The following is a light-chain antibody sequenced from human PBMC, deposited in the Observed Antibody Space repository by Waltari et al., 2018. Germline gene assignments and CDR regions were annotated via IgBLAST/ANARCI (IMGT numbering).Light chain of an antibody. CDR3: QQRTSNWPPGYS. V-gene: IGKV3-11*01. CDR2: DAS. CDR1: QSVGYD. Sequence: EIVLTQSPATLSLSPGERATLSCWASQSVGYDLAWYQQRPGQAPRLLIYDASNRATGIPARFSGSGFGTDFTLTISSLEPEDSAVYYCQQRTSNWPPGYSFGQGTKLEI. J-gene: IGKJ2*01.